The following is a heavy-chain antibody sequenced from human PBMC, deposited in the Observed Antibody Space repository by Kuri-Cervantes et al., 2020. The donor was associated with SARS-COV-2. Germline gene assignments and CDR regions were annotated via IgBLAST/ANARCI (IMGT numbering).Heavy chain of an antibody. CDR3: ARDSGMIVVVIGAFDI. V-gene: IGHV3-30-3*01. Sequence: GGPLRLSCAASGFTFSSYAMHWVRQAPGKGLEWVAVISYDGSNKYYADSVKGRFTISRDNSKNTLYLQMNSLRAEDTAVYYCARDSGMIVVVIGAFDIWGQGTMVTVSS. CDR2: ISYDGSNK. CDR1: GFTFSSYA. J-gene: IGHJ3*02. D-gene: IGHD3-22*01.